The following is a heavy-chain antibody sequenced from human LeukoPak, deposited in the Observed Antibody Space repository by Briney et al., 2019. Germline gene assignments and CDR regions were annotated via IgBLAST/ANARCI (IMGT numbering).Heavy chain of an antibody. CDR2: IWYDGSNK. CDR1: GFTFSSYG. D-gene: IGHD1-26*01. Sequence: GRSLRLSCAASGFTFSSYGMHWVRQAPGKGLEWVAVIWYDGSNKYYADSVKGRFTISRDNSKNTLYLQMNSLRAEDTAVYYCATSGSYYRFEYWGQGTLVTVSS. CDR3: ATSGSYYRFEY. J-gene: IGHJ4*02. V-gene: IGHV3-33*01.